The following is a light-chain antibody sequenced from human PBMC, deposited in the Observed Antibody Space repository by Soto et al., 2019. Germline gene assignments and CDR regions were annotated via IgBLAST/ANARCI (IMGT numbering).Light chain of an antibody. CDR1: QSVSSSY. CDR2: GAS. V-gene: IGKV3-20*01. Sequence: EIVLTQSPGTLSLSPGERATLSCRASQSVSSSYLAWYQQTPGQAPRLLIYGASSRATGIPDRFSGSGSGTGFTLTISRLEPEDVAVYYCQQYCSSPPVTCGPGAKVYSK. CDR3: QQYCSSPPVT. J-gene: IGKJ3*01.